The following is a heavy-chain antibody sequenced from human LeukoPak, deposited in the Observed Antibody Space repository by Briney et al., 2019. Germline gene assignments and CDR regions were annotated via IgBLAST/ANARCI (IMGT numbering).Heavy chain of an antibody. D-gene: IGHD5-12*01. V-gene: IGHV4-39*01. CDR2: IYYSGST. CDR3: ARHASGYDSGNYYYYMDV. Sequence: SETLSLTCTVSGGSISSSSYYWGWIRQPPGKGLEWIGSIYYSGSTYYNPSLKSRVTISVDTSKNQFSLKLNSVTAADTAVYYCARHASGYDSGNYYYYMDVWGKGTTVTVSS. CDR1: GGSISSSSYY. J-gene: IGHJ6*03.